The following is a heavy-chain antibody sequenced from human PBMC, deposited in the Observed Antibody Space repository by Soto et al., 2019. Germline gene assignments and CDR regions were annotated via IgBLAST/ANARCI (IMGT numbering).Heavy chain of an antibody. Sequence: SETLSLTCTVSGGSISSYYWSRIRQPPGKGLEWIGYIYYSGSTNYNPSLKSRVTISVDTSKNQFSLKLSSVTAADTAVYYCARGREGGDYYYYYYMDVWGKGTTVTVS. CDR2: IYYSGST. J-gene: IGHJ6*03. V-gene: IGHV4-59*01. CDR1: GGSISSYY. D-gene: IGHD3-16*01. CDR3: ARGREGGDYYYYYYMDV.